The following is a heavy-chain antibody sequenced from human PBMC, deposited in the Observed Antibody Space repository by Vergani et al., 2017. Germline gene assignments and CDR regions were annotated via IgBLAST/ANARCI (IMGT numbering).Heavy chain of an antibody. CDR1: GVTFGSYS. V-gene: IGHV3-21*06. CDR3: ARDQGSGTNRHHYGLDV. Sequence: EEHLVESGGGLVKPGGSLRLSCVASGVTFGSYSVNWVRQAPGRGLEWVSSISSSGNYVYYAASVKGRFSISRDNAKNLLSLQMNSLRADDTAVYYCARDQGSGTNRHHYGLDVWGQGTTVTVSS. CDR2: ISSSGNYV. J-gene: IGHJ6*02. D-gene: IGHD3-10*01.